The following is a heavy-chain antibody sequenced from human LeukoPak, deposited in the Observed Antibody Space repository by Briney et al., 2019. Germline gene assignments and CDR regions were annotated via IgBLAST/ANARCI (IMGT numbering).Heavy chain of an antibody. Sequence: SETLSLTCTVSGDPSSGNGFYWGWIRQPPGKGLGWIGNIYYSGATYYNPSLKRRVTTSVDPSKNQFSLELSSVTAADPAVYYCARGTTGSDSSFDHWGQGILVTVSS. CDR1: GDPSSGNGFY. D-gene: IGHD1-1*01. CDR3: ARGTTGSDSSFDH. J-gene: IGHJ4*02. CDR2: IYYSGAT. V-gene: IGHV4-39*07.